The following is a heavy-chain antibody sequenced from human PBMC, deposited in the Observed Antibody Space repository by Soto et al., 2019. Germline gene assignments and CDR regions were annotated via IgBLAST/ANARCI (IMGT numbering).Heavy chain of an antibody. J-gene: IGHJ4*02. V-gene: IGHV1-2*02. CDR3: SRAFTSYGEVSIYFAN. D-gene: IGHD3-3*01. CDR1: GYRFIDFY. Sequence: QVHLAQSEAGAKKPGDSVKVSCKTSGYRFIDFYIHWVLLAPGQGLEWMGCIKPDTGDTNYAHNLQGRVTMTTDTSINTAPMELRWLTSDDTGVYYCSRAFTSYGEVSIYFANWGQGTLVTVSS. CDR2: IKPDTGDT.